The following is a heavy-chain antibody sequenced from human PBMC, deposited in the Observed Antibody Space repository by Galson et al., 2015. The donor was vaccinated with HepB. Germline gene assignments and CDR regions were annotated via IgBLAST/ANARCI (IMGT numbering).Heavy chain of an antibody. D-gene: IGHD1-1*01. Sequence: SVKVSCKASGFAFSTSGVQWLRQARGQGLEWIGWIVVGSGDTKYAQRFQDRVTISRDMSTDVVYLELSSLGSEDTAIYYCSADDNHWKVWAFGIWGQGTEVTVSS. CDR2: IVVGSGDT. J-gene: IGHJ3*02. V-gene: IGHV1-58*01. CDR1: GFAFSTSG. CDR3: SADDNHWKVWAFGI.